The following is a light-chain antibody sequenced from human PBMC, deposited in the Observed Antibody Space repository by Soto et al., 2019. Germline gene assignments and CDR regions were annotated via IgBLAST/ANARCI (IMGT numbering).Light chain of an antibody. CDR3: QQYNNWPPA. Sequence: EIVMTQCPATVSVSPGERATLSCRTSQSVSGNLAWYQQKPGQAPRLLIYGASTRATGIPARFSGGGSGTEFTLTISSLQSEDFAVYYCQQYNNWPPAFGQGTKVEIK. CDR1: QSVSGN. V-gene: IGKV3-15*01. CDR2: GAS. J-gene: IGKJ1*01.